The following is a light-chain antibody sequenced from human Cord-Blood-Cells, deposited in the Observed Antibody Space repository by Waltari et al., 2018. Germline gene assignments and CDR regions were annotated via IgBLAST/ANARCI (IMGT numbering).Light chain of an antibody. V-gene: IGKV1-5*01. CDR1: QSISSW. CDR2: DAS. CDR3: QQYNSYWT. J-gene: IGKJ1*01. Sequence: DIQMTQSPSTLSASVGERVTITCRTSQSISSWLAWYQQKPGKSPKLLIYDASSLESGVPSRFSGSGSGTEFTLTIISLQPDDFATYYCQQYNSYWTFGQGTKVEIK.